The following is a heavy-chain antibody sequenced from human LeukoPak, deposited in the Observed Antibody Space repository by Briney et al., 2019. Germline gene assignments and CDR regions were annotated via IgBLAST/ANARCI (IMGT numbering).Heavy chain of an antibody. CDR1: GFTFRSNW. V-gene: IGHV3-74*01. CDR3: AKEFSMTLPYYMDV. Sequence: PGGSLRLSCVASGFTFRSNWMHWVRQAPGRGLVWVSRISPDGGGTTYADSVKGRVTLFRDNSKNTLYLQMNSLRPEDTAIYYCAKEFSMTLPYYMDVWGKGTTVTVSS. D-gene: IGHD2/OR15-2a*01. J-gene: IGHJ6*03. CDR2: ISPDGGGT.